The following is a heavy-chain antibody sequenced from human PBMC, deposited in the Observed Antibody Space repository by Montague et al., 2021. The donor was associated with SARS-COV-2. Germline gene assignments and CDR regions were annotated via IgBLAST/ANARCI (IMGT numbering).Heavy chain of an antibody. CDR3: ARDTEGNNSSWYYDY. CDR1: GGSISSNY. V-gene: IGHV4-59*01. Sequence: SETLSLTCTVSGGSISSNYWNWIRQPPGKGLEWMGYSYYSESTNYNPSLKSRVTISVDTAKTQFSLKLSSVTAADTDVYYCARDTEGNNSSWYYDYWGQGTMVTVSS. CDR2: SYYSEST. J-gene: IGHJ4*02. D-gene: IGHD6-13*01.